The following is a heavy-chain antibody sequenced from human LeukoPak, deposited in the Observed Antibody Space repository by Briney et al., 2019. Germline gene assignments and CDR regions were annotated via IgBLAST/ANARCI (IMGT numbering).Heavy chain of an antibody. J-gene: IGHJ4*02. CDR2: ISSSSSYI. CDR3: ARDIEGQGFDY. CDR1: GFTFSSYS. V-gene: IGHV3-21*01. D-gene: IGHD3-16*02. Sequence: GVSLRLSCAASGFTFSSYSMTWVRQAPGKGLEWVSSISSSSSYIYYADSVKGRFTISRDNAKNSLYLQMNSLRAEDTAVYYCARDIEGQGFDYWGQGTLVTVSS.